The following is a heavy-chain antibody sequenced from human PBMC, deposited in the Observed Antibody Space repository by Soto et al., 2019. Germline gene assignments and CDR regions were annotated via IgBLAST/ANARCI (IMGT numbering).Heavy chain of an antibody. Sequence: EVQLVESGGGLVQPGGSLRLSCAAAGFTFSSYDMYWARQATGKGLEWVSTIGTAGDTYYPGSVKGRFTISRENAKNSLCLQMNSLRAEDTAVYYCASGGTTVVTPIDYWGQGTLVTVSS. J-gene: IGHJ4*02. CDR3: ASGGTTVVTPIDY. CDR1: GFTFSSYD. CDR2: IGTAGDT. D-gene: IGHD4-17*01. V-gene: IGHV3-13*01.